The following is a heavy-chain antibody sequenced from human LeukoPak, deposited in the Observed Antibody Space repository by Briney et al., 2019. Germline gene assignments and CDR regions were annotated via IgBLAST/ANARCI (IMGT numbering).Heavy chain of an antibody. CDR1: GLTFSSYN. V-gene: IGHV3-48*02. CDR3: ARGSGSYYDY. D-gene: IGHD3-10*01. J-gene: IGHJ4*02. CDR2: ISTSSSTT. Sequence: GGSLRLSCAASGLTFSSYNMNWVRQAPGKGLEWVSYISTSSSTTYYADSVKGRFTLSRDNAKNSLYLQMNSLRDEDTAVYYCARGSGSYYDYWGQGTLVTVSS.